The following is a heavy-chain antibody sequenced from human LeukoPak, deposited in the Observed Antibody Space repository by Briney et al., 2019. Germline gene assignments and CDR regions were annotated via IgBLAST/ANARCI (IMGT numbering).Heavy chain of an antibody. CDR2: IQDDERNI. D-gene: IGHD6-13*01. J-gene: IGHJ3*02. CDR3: ARDHSSSWYGGGAFDI. Sequence: GGSLRLSCVAFRFSLSSHAMHWVRQAPGKGLEWVAFIQDDERNIYYAGSVKGRFTISRDNAKNSLYLQMNSLRAEDTAVYYCARDHSSSWYGGGAFDIWGQGTMVTVSS. CDR1: RFSLSSHA. V-gene: IGHV3-30*02.